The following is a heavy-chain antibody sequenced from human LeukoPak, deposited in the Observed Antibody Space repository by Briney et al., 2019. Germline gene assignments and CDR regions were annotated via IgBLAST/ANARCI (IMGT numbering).Heavy chain of an antibody. D-gene: IGHD5-12*01. V-gene: IGHV4-61*01. Sequence: SETLSLTCTVSGGSVSSGSYYWSWIRQPPRKGLEWIGYIYYSGSTNYNPSLKSRVTISVDTSKNQFSLKLSSVTAADTAVYYCARYSGYDFFDYWGQGTLVTVSS. CDR1: GGSVSSGSYY. J-gene: IGHJ4*02. CDR3: ARYSGYDFFDY. CDR2: IYYSGST.